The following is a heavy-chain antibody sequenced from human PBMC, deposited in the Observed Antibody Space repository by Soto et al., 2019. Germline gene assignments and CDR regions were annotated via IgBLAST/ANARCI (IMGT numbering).Heavy chain of an antibody. V-gene: IGHV3-30*18. J-gene: IGHJ5*02. CDR3: AKNLVERPPPAPRSSVTAKFNWFDP. CDR1: GFTFRNYG. CDR2: ISHDGSKN. D-gene: IGHD2-2*01. Sequence: QVQLVESGGGVVQPGRSLRLSCAASGFTFRNYGMHWVRQAPGKGLEWVAIISHDGSKNNYGDSVKGRFTISRDNSRNTLYLQMTSLRTEDTAVYYCAKNLVERPPPAPRSSVTAKFNWFDPWGQGTLVTVSS.